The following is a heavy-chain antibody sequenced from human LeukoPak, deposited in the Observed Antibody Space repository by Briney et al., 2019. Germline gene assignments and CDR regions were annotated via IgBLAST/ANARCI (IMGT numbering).Heavy chain of an antibody. CDR3: ARDLVGYCSGGSCSIYYYYGMDV. V-gene: IGHV3-66*01. D-gene: IGHD2-15*01. CDR2: IYSGGST. Sequence: GGSLRLSCAASGFTFSSYAMSWVRQAPGKGLEWVSVIYSGGSTYYADSVKGRFTISRDNSKNTLYLQMNSLRAEDTAVYYCARDLVGYCSGGSCSIYYYYGMDVWGQGTTVTVSS. J-gene: IGHJ6*02. CDR1: GFTFSSYA.